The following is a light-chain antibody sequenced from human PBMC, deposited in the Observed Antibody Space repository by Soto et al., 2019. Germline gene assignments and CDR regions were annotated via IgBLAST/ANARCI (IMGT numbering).Light chain of an antibody. V-gene: IGKV1-9*01. CDR1: QGIRTF. Sequence: DIQLTQSPSFLSASVGDRVTITCRASQGIRTFFAWYQQKPGKAPELLIYAASTLQSGVPSRFSGSGSGTEFTLPISSLQAEDFASYSCLQGIRYPLTFGGGTQVELK. CDR2: AAS. J-gene: IGKJ4*01. CDR3: LQGIRYPLT.